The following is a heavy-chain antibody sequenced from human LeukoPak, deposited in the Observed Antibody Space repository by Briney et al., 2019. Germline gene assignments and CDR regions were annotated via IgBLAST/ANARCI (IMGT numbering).Heavy chain of an antibody. J-gene: IGHJ5*02. CDR3: ARDKVDYGFDP. Sequence: PGGSLRLSCAVSGFTFSSYEMNWVRQAPGKGLEWISYISSSGSTIYYADSVKGRFTISRDNAKNSLYLQMNSLRAEDTAVYYCARDKVDYGFDPWGQGTLVTVSS. D-gene: IGHD4-17*01. CDR1: GFTFSSYE. CDR2: ISSSGSTI. V-gene: IGHV3-48*03.